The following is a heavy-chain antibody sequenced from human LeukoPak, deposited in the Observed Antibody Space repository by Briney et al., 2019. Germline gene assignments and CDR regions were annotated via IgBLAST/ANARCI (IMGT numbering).Heavy chain of an antibody. CDR1: GFTFSSYD. V-gene: IGHV3-23*01. Sequence: GGSLRLSCAASGFTFSSYDMSWVRQAPGKGLEWVSAISGNGGTTYYADSVKGRFTISKDNSKNMLYLQMNSLGAEDTAVYHCAKDVALHSISWPNWFDPWGQGTLVTVSA. CDR2: ISGNGGTT. J-gene: IGHJ5*02. D-gene: IGHD6-13*01. CDR3: AKDVALHSISWPNWFDP.